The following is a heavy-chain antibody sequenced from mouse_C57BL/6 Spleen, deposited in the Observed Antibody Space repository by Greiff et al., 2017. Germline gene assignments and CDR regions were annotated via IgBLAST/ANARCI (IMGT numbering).Heavy chain of an antibody. D-gene: IGHD1-1*01. CDR2: IRNKANGYTT. V-gene: IGHV7-3*01. Sequence: DVKLVESGGGLVQPGGSLSLSCAASGFTFTDYYMSWVRQPPGKALEWLGFIRNKANGYTTEYSASVKGRFTISRDNSQSILYLQMNALRAEDSATYYCARGGFTTVVAPFDYWGQGTTLTVSS. CDR1: GFTFTDYY. CDR3: ARGGFTTVVAPFDY. J-gene: IGHJ2*01.